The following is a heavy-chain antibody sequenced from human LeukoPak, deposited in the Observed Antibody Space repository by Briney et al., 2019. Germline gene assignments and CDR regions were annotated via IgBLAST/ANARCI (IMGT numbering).Heavy chain of an antibody. CDR3: ARVTRTRNYYDSSGYYFFDY. CDR2: IYTSGTT. J-gene: IGHJ4*02. V-gene: IGHV4-61*02. D-gene: IGHD3-22*01. CDR1: GGSISSGSYY. Sequence: SETLSLTCTVSGGSISSGSYYWRWLRQPAGKGLEWIGRIYTSGTTNYNPSLKSRVTISVDTSKNQFSLKLSSVTAADTAVYYCARVTRTRNYYDSSGYYFFDYWGQGTLVTVSS.